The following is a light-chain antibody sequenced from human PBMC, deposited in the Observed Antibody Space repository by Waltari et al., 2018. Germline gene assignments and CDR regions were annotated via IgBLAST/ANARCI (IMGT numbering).Light chain of an antibody. Sequence: EIVLTQSPATLSLSPGERATLSCRASQSVGISLAWYQQKPGQAPRLLIYDASNRATGIPVRFSGSGSGTDFTLTISSLELEDFAVYYCQQRSKWPLTFGQGTKVEIK. V-gene: IGKV3-11*01. CDR3: QQRSKWPLT. J-gene: IGKJ1*01. CDR2: DAS. CDR1: QSVGIS.